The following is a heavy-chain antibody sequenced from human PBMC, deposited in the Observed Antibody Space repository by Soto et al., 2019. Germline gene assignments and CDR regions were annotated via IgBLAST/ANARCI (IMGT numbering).Heavy chain of an antibody. V-gene: IGHV5-51*01. J-gene: IGHJ6*02. CDR2: IYADDSDT. CDR1: GYSFTTYW. CDR3: ARVGAFSYGYSYYNPMNI. D-gene: IGHD3-10*01. Sequence: GESLKISCKASGYSFTTYWIGWLRQMPGKGLEWMGIIYADDSDTRYSPSFQGQVTISADKSISTAFLQWSSLKASDTAIYYCARVGAFSYGYSYYNPMNICGQGTTGTVSS.